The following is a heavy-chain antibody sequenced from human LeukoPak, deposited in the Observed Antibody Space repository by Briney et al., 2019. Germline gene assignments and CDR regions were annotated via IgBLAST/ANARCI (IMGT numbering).Heavy chain of an antibody. Sequence: WASVKVSCKASGYTFTGYYMHWVRQAPGQGLEWMGRINPNSGGTNYAQKFQGRVTMTRDTSISTAYMELSRLRSDDTAVYYCARESSAGYYDSSGYYFYWGQGTLVTVSS. D-gene: IGHD3-22*01. V-gene: IGHV1-2*06. CDR3: ARESSAGYYDSSGYYFY. J-gene: IGHJ4*02. CDR2: INPNSGGT. CDR1: GYTFTGYY.